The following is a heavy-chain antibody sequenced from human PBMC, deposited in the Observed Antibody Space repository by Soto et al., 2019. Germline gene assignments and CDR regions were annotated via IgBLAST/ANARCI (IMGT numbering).Heavy chain of an antibody. Sequence: EVQLLESGGALVQPGGSLRLSCAASGFTFDSYAMNWVRQAPGKGLEWVSVVSGSGTRTYYADSVTGRFTISRDNSKNKLYLQMTSLRAEDTAINFCVRVTTGSYSGSPVHIWRPRTLVPVSS. CDR3: VRVTTGSYSGSPVHI. V-gene: IGHV3-23*01. D-gene: IGHD3-10*01. CDR2: VSGSGTRT. J-gene: IGHJ3*02. CDR1: GFTFDSYA.